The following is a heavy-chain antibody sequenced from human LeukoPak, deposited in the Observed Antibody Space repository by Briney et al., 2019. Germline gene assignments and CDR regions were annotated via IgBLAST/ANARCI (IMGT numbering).Heavy chain of an antibody. CDR2: MNPNSGNT. J-gene: IGHJ6*03. CDR3: ARGGGLGDIVVVPAAIYYYYMDV. D-gene: IGHD2-2*01. V-gene: IGHV1-8*01. CDR1: GYTFTSYD. Sequence: ASVKVSCKASGYTFTSYDINWVRQATGQGLEWMGWMNPNSGNTGYAQKFQGRVTMTRNTSISTAYMELSSLRSEDTAVYYCARGGGLGDIVVVPAAIYYYYMDVWGKGTTVTVSS.